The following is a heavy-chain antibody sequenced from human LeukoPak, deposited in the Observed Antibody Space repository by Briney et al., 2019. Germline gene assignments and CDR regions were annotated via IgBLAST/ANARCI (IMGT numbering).Heavy chain of an antibody. CDR3: ARAYYYDSSGYPDY. V-gene: IGHV1-18*01. CDR2: ISAYNGNT. CDR1: GYTFTSYG. J-gene: IGHJ4*02. Sequence: GASVKVSCKASGYTFTSYGISWVRQAPGQGLEWMGWISAYNGNTNYAQKLQGRVTMTTDTSTSTAYMELRSLRSEDTAVYYCARAYYYDSSGYPDYWGQGTLVTVSS. D-gene: IGHD3-22*01.